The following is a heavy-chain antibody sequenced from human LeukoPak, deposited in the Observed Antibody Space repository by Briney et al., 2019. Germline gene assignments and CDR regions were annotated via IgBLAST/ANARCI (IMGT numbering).Heavy chain of an antibody. CDR1: GFTFSSYG. D-gene: IGHD5-18*01. CDR3: ARGTTPIQLWLHYYYYYYMDV. V-gene: IGHV3-30*03. Sequence: GGSLRLSCVASGFTFSSYGMHWVRQAPGKGLEWVAVIIYDGTNKYYTDSVKGRFTISRDNAKNSLYLQMNSLRAEDTAVYYCARGTTPIQLWLHYYYYYYMDVWGKGTTVTISS. J-gene: IGHJ6*03. CDR2: IIYDGTNK.